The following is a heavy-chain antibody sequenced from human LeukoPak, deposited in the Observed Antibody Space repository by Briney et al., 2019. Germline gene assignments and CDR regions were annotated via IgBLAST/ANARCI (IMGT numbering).Heavy chain of an antibody. V-gene: IGHV3-30*02. D-gene: IGHD2-15*01. Sequence: GGSLRLSCAASGFTFSSYWMSWVRQAPGKGLEWVAFIRYDGSNKYYADSVKGRFTISRDNSKNTLYLQMNSLRAEDTAVYYCAKQAVVAAIEYFDYWGQGTLVTVSS. CDR1: GFTFSSYW. CDR3: AKQAVVAAIEYFDY. CDR2: IRYDGSNK. J-gene: IGHJ4*02.